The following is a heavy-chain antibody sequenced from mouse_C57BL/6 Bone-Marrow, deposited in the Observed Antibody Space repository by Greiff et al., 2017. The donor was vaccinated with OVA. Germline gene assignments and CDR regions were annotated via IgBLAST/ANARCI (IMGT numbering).Heavy chain of an antibody. CDR3: ARSDYGSAWFAY. D-gene: IGHD1-1*01. Sequence: QVQLQQPGAELVKPGASVKMSCKASGYTFTSYWITWVKQRPGQGLEWIGDIYPGSGSTNYDEKFKSKATLTVDTSSSTAYMQLSSLTSEYSAVYFCARSDYGSAWFAYWGQGTLVTVSA. CDR1: GYTFTSYW. V-gene: IGHV1-55*01. J-gene: IGHJ3*01. CDR2: IYPGSGST.